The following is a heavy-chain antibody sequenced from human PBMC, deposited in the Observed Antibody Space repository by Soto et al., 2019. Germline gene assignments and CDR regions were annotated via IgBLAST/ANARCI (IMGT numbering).Heavy chain of an antibody. Sequence: NPSETLSLTCTVSGGSISSYYWSWIRQPAGKGLEWIGRIYTSGSTNYNPSLKSRVTMSVDTSKHQFSLKLSSMTAADTAVYYCARESGTTQRPFFDYWGQGTLVTVSS. J-gene: IGHJ4*02. CDR3: ARESGTTQRPFFDY. CDR1: GGSISSYY. D-gene: IGHD1-7*01. V-gene: IGHV4-4*07. CDR2: IYTSGST.